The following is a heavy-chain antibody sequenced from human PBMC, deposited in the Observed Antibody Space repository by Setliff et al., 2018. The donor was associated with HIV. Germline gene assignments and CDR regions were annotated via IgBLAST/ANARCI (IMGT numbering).Heavy chain of an antibody. CDR2: VHHRGST. V-gene: IGHV4-38-2*01. D-gene: IGHD3-3*01. Sequence: PSETLSLTCAVSGYSISSGYYWGWIRQPPGKGLEWIGEVHHRGSTNYNPSLASRVTLSFDTSKNQFSLRLTSVTAADTAVYYCARQYRRITLFEIVRNSNYFDSWSQGTLVTVSS. CDR3: ARQYRRITLFEIVRNSNYFDS. CDR1: GYSISSGYY. J-gene: IGHJ4*02.